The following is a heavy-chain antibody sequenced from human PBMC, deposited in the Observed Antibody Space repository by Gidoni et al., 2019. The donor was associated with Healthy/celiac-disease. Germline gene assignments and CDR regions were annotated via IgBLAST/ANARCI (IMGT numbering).Heavy chain of an antibody. CDR3: ARKGGSGWFIDY. D-gene: IGHD6-19*01. CDR2: IYYSGST. CDR1: GGSISSSSYY. V-gene: IGHV4-39*01. Sequence: QLQLQESGPGLVKPSETLSLTCTVSGGSISSSSYYWGWIRQPPGKGLEWIGSIYYSGSTYYNPSLKSRVTISVDTSKNQFSLKLSSVTAADTAVYYCARKGGSGWFIDYWGQGTLVTVSS. J-gene: IGHJ4*02.